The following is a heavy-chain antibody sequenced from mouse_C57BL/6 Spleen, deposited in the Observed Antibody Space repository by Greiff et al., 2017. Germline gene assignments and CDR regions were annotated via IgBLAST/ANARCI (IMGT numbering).Heavy chain of an antibody. D-gene: IGHD2-5*01. J-gene: IGHJ1*03. CDR3: AREGYYSNYGYFDV. CDR1: GYTFTSYW. Sequence: QVQLKQPGAELVRPGSSVKLSCKASGYTFTSYWMHWVKQRPIQGLEWIGNIDPSDSETHYNQKFKDKATLTVDKSSSTAYMQLSSLTSEDSAVYYCAREGYYSNYGYFDVWGTGTTVTVSS. CDR2: IDPSDSET. V-gene: IGHV1-52*01.